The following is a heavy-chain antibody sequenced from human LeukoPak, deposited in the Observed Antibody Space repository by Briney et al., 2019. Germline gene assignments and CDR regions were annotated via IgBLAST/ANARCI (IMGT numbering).Heavy chain of an antibody. D-gene: IGHD3-22*01. V-gene: IGHV1-46*01. CDR1: GYTFTSYY. J-gene: IGHJ4*02. CDR3: ARVDYYDSSGYGEEDY. CDR2: INPSGGST. Sequence: ASVKVSCKASGYTFTSYYMHWVRQAPGQGLEWMGIINPSGGSTSYAQKFQGRVTMTRDTSTSTVYVELSSLRSEDTAVYYCARVDYYDSSGYGEEDYWGQGTLVTVSS.